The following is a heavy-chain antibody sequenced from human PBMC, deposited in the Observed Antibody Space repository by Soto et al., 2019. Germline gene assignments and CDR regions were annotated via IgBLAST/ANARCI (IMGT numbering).Heavy chain of an antibody. CDR3: ARIRTSLDY. J-gene: IGHJ4*02. CDR2: IYYSGST. V-gene: IGHV4-39*01. CDR1: CGSISSSSYY. Sequence: PSETLSLTCTVSCGSISSSSYYWGWIRQPPGKGLEWIGSIYYSGSTYYNPSLKSRVTISVDTSKNQFSLKLSSVTAADTAVYYCARIRTSLDYWGQGTLVTVSS. D-gene: IGHD3-10*01.